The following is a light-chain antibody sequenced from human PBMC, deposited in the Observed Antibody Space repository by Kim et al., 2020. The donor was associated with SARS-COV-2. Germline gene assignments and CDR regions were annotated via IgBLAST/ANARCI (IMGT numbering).Light chain of an antibody. CDR2: GAS. CDR1: QRISSTY. J-gene: IGKJ1*01. CDR3: QQFSSSTWT. Sequence: EIVLTQSPGSLSLSPGERATLSCRASQRISSTYLAWYQQKPGQAPRLLIYGASSRATDIPDRFSGSGSGTEFTLTISRLEPEDFAVYYCQQFSSSTWTFGQGTKGDIK. V-gene: IGKV3-20*01.